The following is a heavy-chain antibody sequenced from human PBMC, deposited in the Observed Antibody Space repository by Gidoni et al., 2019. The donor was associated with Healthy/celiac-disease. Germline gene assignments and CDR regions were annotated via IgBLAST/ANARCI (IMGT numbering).Heavy chain of an antibody. Sequence: EVQLLESGGGLVQPGGSLRLSCAAPGFTFSSYAMSWVRQAPGKVLEWVSAISGSGGSTYYADSVKGRFTISRDNSKNTLYLQMNSLRAEDTAVYYCAKDHNVWGSYRFMWGYWGQGTLVTVSS. V-gene: IGHV3-23*01. CDR1: GFTFSSYA. CDR2: ISGSGGST. J-gene: IGHJ4*02. CDR3: AKDHNVWGSYRFMWGY. D-gene: IGHD3-16*02.